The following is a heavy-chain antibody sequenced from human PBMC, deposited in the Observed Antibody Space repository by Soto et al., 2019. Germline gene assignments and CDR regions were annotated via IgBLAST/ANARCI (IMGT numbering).Heavy chain of an antibody. CDR1: SGSISSGDYF. CDR2: IYYSGST. J-gene: IGHJ6*02. Sequence: VSSGSISSGDYFWSWIRQPPGKGLEWIGYIYYSGSTYYNPSLESRVTVSVDTSKNQFSLRLSSVTAADTAVYYCARGGIRYATNRYAMDVWGQGTTVPVSS. D-gene: IGHD1-26*01. V-gene: IGHV4-31*02. CDR3: ARGGIRYATNRYAMDV.